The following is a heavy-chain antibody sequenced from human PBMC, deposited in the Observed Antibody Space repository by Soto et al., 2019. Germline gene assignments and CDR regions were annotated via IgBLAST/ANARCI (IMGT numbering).Heavy chain of an antibody. D-gene: IGHD4-17*01. Sequence: PSETLSHTYTVSGGSISSYDLGWIRQPPGKGLEWIGYIYYSGSTNYNPSLKSRVTISVDTSKNQFSLKLSSVTAADTAVYYCARRYGPGFDYWGQGTLVTVS. V-gene: IGHV4-59*01. CDR3: ARRYGPGFDY. CDR1: GGSISSYD. J-gene: IGHJ4*02. CDR2: IYYSGST.